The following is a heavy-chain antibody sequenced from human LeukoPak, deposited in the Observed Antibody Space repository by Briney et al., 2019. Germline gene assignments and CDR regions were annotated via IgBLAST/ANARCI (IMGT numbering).Heavy chain of an antibody. CDR1: GFTFDAYA. CDR3: VKEIWGRAVVVMYPRGFDT. Sequence: SGGSLRLSCVGSGFTFDAYAMHWVRQAPGKGLEWVSGITSNSGSIGYADSVKGRFTISRDNAKNSLYLQMNSLRAEDSALYYCVKEIWGRAVVVMYPRGFDTWGQGTMVTVSS. D-gene: IGHD3-22*01. CDR2: ITSNSGSI. V-gene: IGHV3-9*01. J-gene: IGHJ3*02.